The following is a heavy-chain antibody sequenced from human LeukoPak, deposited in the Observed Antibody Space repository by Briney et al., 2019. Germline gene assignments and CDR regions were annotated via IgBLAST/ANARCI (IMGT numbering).Heavy chain of an antibody. Sequence: GGSLRLSCAASGFTLSDYYMSWIRQAPGKGLEWVSYISSSSSYTNYADSVKGRFTISRDNAKNSLYLQMNSLRAEDTAVHYCAREVKAVPGDESFDYWGQGTLVTVSS. V-gene: IGHV3-11*05. J-gene: IGHJ4*02. CDR3: AREVKAVPGDESFDY. CDR1: GFTLSDYY. CDR2: ISSSSSYT. D-gene: IGHD6-19*01.